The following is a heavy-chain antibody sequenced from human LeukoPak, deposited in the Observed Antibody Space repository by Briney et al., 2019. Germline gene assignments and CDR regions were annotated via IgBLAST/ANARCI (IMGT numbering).Heavy chain of an antibody. CDR1: GGSFSGYY. Sequence: SETLSLTCAVYGGSFSGYYWSWIRQPPGKGLEWIGEINHSGSTNYNPSLKSRVTISVDTSKNQFSLKLSSVTAADTAVYYCARGPVAAAGYFDYWGQGTLVTVSS. CDR3: ARGPVAAAGYFDY. CDR2: INHSGST. J-gene: IGHJ4*02. V-gene: IGHV4-34*01. D-gene: IGHD6-13*01.